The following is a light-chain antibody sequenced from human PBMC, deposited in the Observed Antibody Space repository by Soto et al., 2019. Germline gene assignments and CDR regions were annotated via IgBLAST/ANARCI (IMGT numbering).Light chain of an antibody. CDR3: MQGTHWPLT. Sequence: EVVMTQSPLSLPVTLGQPASIFCRSSQSLLYSDGKTFLTWFHQRPGQSPRRRIYEVSNRDSGVPDRFGGSGSGSDFTLKISRVEAEDVGVYYCMQGTHWPLTFGGGTKVEIK. CDR2: EVS. V-gene: IGKV2-30*01. J-gene: IGKJ4*01. CDR1: QSLLYSDGKTF.